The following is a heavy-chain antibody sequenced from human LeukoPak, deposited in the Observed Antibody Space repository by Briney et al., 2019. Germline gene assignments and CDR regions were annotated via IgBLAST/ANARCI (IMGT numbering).Heavy chain of an antibody. D-gene: IGHD3-16*01. CDR1: GFTFSSYA. Sequence: GVSLRLSCAASGFTFSSYAMHWVRQAPGKGLEWVAVISYDGSNKYYADSVKGRFTISRDNSKNTLYLQMNSLRAEDTAVYYCARGLYYWGQGTLVTVSS. CDR3: ARGLYY. V-gene: IGHV3-30-3*01. J-gene: IGHJ4*02. CDR2: ISYDGSNK.